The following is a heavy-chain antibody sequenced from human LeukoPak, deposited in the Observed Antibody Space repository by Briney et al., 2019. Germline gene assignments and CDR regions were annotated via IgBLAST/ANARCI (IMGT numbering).Heavy chain of an antibody. J-gene: IGHJ6*02. CDR1: GYTFTSYD. CDR3: ARGLTYYDFWSGSYYYYGMDV. V-gene: IGHV1-8*01. CDR2: MNPNSGNT. D-gene: IGHD3-3*01. Sequence: GASVKVSCKASGYTFTSYDINWVRQATGQGLEWMGWMNPNSGNTGYAQKFQGRVTMTRNTSISTAYMELSSLRSEDTAVYYCARGLTYYDFWSGSYYYYGMDVWSQGTTVTVSS.